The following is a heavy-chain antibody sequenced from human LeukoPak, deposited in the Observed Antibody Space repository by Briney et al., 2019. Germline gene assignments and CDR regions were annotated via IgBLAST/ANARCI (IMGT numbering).Heavy chain of an antibody. J-gene: IGHJ6*02. CDR2: IYYSGST. CDR1: GGSISSSSYY. D-gene: IGHD3-10*01. Sequence: SETLSLTCTVSGGSISSSSYYWGWIRQPPGKGLEWIGSIYYSGSTYYNPSLKSRVTISVDTSKNQFSLKLSSVTAADTAVYYCARVIWFGELSYYYYGMDVWGQGTTVTVSS. V-gene: IGHV4-39*07. CDR3: ARVIWFGELSYYYYGMDV.